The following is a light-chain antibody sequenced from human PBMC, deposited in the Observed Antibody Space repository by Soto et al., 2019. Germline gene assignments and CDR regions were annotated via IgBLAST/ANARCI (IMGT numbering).Light chain of an antibody. CDR3: QQYNNWPLT. CDR2: DAS. V-gene: IGKV3D-15*01. CDR1: QSVDND. Sequence: ILMTQSPATPSVSPGDRATLSCRASQSVDNDLAWYQQKPGQPPRLLIYDASTRATGIPARFSGSQSGTEFTLTISSLLSEDFAVYSCQQYNNWPLTFGGGTKVDI. J-gene: IGKJ4*01.